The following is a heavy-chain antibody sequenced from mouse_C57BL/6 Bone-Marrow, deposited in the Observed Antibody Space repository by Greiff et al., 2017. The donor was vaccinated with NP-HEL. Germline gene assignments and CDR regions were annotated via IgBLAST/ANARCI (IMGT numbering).Heavy chain of an antibody. CDR2: ISSGGSYT. J-gene: IGHJ4*01. CDR3: ARHRGLRLDYYAMDY. V-gene: IGHV5-6*02. CDR1: GFTFSSYG. D-gene: IGHD3-2*02. Sequence: DVMLVESGGDLVKPGGSLKLSCAASGFTFSSYGMSWVRQTPDKRLEWVATISSGGSYTYYPDSVKGRFTISRDNAKNTLYLQMSSLKSEDTAMYYCARHRGLRLDYYAMDYWGQGTSVTVSS.